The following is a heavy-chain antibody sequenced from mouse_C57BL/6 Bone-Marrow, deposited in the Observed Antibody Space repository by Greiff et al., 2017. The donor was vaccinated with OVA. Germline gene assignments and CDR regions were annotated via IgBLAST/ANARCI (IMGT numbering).Heavy chain of an antibody. D-gene: IGHD1-1*01. CDR3: AREIYYGSCYDLFDF. CDR2: IDPADSYT. J-gene: IGHJ2*01. CDR1: GYTFTSYW. Sequence: QVQLQQSGAELVMPGASVKLSCKASGYTFTSYWMHWVKQRPGKGLEWIGEIDPADSYTNYNQKFKGKSTLTVDKSSSTAYMQLSNLTSEDSAGYDCAREIYYGSCYDLFDFWCRGTTLTVTS. V-gene: IGHV1-69*01.